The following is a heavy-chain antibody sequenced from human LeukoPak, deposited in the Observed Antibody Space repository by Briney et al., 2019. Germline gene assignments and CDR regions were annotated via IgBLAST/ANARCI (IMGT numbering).Heavy chain of an antibody. CDR1: GYSISSGYY. CDR3: ARAHIVVVVAATLCFDY. V-gene: IGHV4-38-2*01. D-gene: IGHD2-15*01. J-gene: IGHJ4*02. CDR2: IYHSGST. Sequence: PSETLSLTCAVSGYSISSGYYWGRIRQPPGKGLEWIGSIYHSGSTYYNPSLKSRVTISVDTSKNQFSLKLSSVTAADTAVYYCARAHIVVVVAATLCFDYWGQGTLVTVSS.